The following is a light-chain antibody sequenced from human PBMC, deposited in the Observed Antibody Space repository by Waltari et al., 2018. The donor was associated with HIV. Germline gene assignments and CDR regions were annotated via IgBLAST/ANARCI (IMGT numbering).Light chain of an antibody. CDR3: LLYYGATRV. CDR2: STT. V-gene: IGLV7-43*01. Sequence: QTVVTQEPSLTVSPGGTVTLTCASSTGAVTSGHYPNWFQQKPGQAPRALIYSTTNTHSWTPARFSGSLRGGKAALTLAGVQPEDEAEYYCLLYYGATRVFGGGTKLTVL. CDR1: TGAVTSGHY. J-gene: IGLJ3*02.